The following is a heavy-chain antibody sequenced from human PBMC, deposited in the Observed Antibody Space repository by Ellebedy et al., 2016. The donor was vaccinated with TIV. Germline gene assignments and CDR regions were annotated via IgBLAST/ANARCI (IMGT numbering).Heavy chain of an antibody. CDR3: TRDNIVVIPAANAFEI. D-gene: IGHD2-2*01. CDR2: ISYDGSNK. CDR1: GFTFSSYA. J-gene: IGHJ3*02. Sequence: GESLKISCAASGFTFSSYAMHWVRQAPGKGLEWVAVISYDGSNKYYADSVKRRFTISRDNSKNTLYLQMNSLSTEDTAVNYCTRDNIVVIPAANAFEIWGQGTMVTVSS. V-gene: IGHV3-30*01.